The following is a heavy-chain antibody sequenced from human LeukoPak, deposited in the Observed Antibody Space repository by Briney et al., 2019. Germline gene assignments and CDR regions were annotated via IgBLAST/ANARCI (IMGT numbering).Heavy chain of an antibody. CDR2: ISGSGGST. CDR1: GFTFSSYA. D-gene: IGHD5-18*01. Sequence: GGSLRLSCAASGFTFSSYAMSWVRQAPGKGLEWVSAISGSGGSTYYADSVKGRFTISRDNAKNSLYLQMNSLRAEDTAVYYCARDDDTAMVGGAFDIWGQGTMVTVSS. CDR3: ARDDDTAMVGGAFDI. J-gene: IGHJ3*02. V-gene: IGHV3-23*01.